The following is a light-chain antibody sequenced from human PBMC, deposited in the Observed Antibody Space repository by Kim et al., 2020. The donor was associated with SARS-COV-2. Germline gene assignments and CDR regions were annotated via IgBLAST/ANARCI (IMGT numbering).Light chain of an antibody. V-gene: IGLV3-19*01. J-gene: IGLJ1*01. CDR2: DKD. Sequence: SSELTQDPAVSVALGQTARITCQGDSLRNYYASWYQQKPGRAPVLVVYDKDSRPSGIPDRFSGSSSGDTASLTITGAQAADEADYYCNSRDRDTTGHLYVFRPRTRVTVL. CDR1: SLRNYY. CDR3: NSRDRDTTGHLYV.